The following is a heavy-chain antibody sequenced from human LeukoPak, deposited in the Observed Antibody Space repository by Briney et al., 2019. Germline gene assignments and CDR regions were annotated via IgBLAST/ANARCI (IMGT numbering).Heavy chain of an antibody. J-gene: IGHJ4*02. D-gene: IGHD5-18*01. CDR2: ISYDGSNK. V-gene: IGHV3-30-3*01. CDR1: GFTFSSYA. Sequence: PGRSLRLSCAASGFTFSSYAMHWIRQALGKGLEWVAVISYDGSNKYYADSVKGRFTISRDNSKNTLYLQMNSLRAEDTAVYYCARQNVDTAMVNYFDYWGQGTLVTVSS. CDR3: ARQNVDTAMVNYFDY.